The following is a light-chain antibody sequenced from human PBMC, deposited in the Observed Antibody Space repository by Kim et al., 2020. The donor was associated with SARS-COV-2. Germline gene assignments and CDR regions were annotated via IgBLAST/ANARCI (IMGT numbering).Light chain of an antibody. CDR3: QSCDSSSVV. CDR2: ENN. V-gene: IGLV6-57*03. CDR1: SGSIADY. J-gene: IGLJ2*01. Sequence: PGKTVTISCTRNSGSIADYVQWYQQRPGSAPTTVIYENNLRPSGVPDRFSGSIDSSSNSASLTISGLKTEDEADYYCQSCDSSSVVFGGGTQLTVL.